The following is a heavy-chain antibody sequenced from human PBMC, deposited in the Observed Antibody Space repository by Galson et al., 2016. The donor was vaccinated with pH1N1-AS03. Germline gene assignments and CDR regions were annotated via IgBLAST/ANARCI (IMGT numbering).Heavy chain of an antibody. CDR3: VRDWGAFEDY. CDR2: IRQDGRQT. V-gene: IGHV3-7*03. J-gene: IGHJ4*02. Sequence: SLRLSCAVSGFSFSAYWMTWVRQAPGKGLEWVANIRQDGRQTSYVDSVRDRFTISRDNAKNSLYLQMNTLRAEDTAVYYCVRDWGAFEDYWGQGNLVTVSS. D-gene: IGHD3-16*01. CDR1: GFSFSAYW.